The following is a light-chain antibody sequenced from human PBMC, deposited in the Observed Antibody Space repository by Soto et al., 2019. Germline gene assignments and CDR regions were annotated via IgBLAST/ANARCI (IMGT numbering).Light chain of an antibody. CDR1: SSNIGNNY. V-gene: IGLV1-51*02. J-gene: IGLJ2*01. CDR3: GTWASSLSAV. Sequence: QSVLTQPPSVSAAPGQKVTISCSGSSSNIGNNYVSWYQQLPGTAPKLLIYENNKRPSGIPDRFSGSKSGTSATLGITGLQTGDEADYYCGTWASSLSAVFGGGTKVTV. CDR2: ENN.